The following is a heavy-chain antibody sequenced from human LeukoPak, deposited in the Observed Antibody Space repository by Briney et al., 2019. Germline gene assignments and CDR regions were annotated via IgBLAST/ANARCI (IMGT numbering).Heavy chain of an antibody. CDR3: AGRSRSAWYYDY. CDR1: GGSISSYY. J-gene: IGHJ4*02. Sequence: SETLSLTCTASGGSISSYYWSWIRQPPGKGLEWIGYIYYSGSATYNPSLKSRVTISLNTSKNQFSLKLSSVTAADTAPYYCAGRSRSAWYYDYWGQGTLVIVSS. CDR2: IYYSGSA. D-gene: IGHD6-19*01. V-gene: IGHV4-59*01.